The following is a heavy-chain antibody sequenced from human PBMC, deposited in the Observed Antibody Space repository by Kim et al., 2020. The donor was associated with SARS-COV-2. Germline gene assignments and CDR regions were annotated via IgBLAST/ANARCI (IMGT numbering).Heavy chain of an antibody. CDR1: GGTFSSYA. D-gene: IGHD5-18*01. CDR3: ASRGDTAMSLFDY. CDR2: IIPIFGTA. J-gene: IGHJ4*02. V-gene: IGHV1-69*13. Sequence: SVKVSCKASGGTFSSYAISWVRQAPGQGLEWMGGIIPIFGTANYAQKFQGRVTITADESTSTAYMELSSLRSEDTAVYYCASRGDTAMSLFDYWGQGTLVTVSS.